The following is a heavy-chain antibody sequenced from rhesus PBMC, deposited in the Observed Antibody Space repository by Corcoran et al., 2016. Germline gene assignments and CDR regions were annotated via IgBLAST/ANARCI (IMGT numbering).Heavy chain of an antibody. V-gene: IGHV4-65*02. J-gene: IGHJ2*01. CDR3: ARQILLWNWYFDL. CDR1: GGSISSSNW. CDR2: IGGSSGST. D-gene: IGHD2-27*01. Sequence: QVQLQESGPGLVKPSETLSLTCAVSGGSISSSNWWSWIRQPPGKGLEWIGNIGGSSGSTDYNPSLQSRVTISKDTSKNQFSLKLSSVTAADTAVYYCARQILLWNWYFDLWGPGTPITISS.